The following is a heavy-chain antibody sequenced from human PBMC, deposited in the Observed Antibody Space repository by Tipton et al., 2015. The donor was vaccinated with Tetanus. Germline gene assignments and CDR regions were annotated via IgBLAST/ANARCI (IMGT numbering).Heavy chain of an antibody. V-gene: IGHV4-59*01. CDR1: GGSMSNNY. J-gene: IGHJ4*02. D-gene: IGHD3-10*01. CDR2: IFHSGST. CDR3: ARADYNPSRKGPFDS. Sequence: TLSLTCTVSGGSMSNNYWSWIRQPPGKGLEWIAYIFHSGSTNYSPSLKSRITISRDTSKNQFSLKLTSVTAADTAVYYCARADYNPSRKGPFDSWGQGTLVLVSS.